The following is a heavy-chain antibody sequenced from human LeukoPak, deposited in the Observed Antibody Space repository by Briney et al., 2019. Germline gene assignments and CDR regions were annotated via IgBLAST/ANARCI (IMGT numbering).Heavy chain of an antibody. V-gene: IGHV3-23*01. Sequence: GGSLRLSCAASGFTFSTYWMHWVRQAPGKGLLWVSTITSGGSTYYPDSVKGRITISRDNSKNTLYLQMNSLTADDTAVYYCAKYVVAASTYYFDYWGQGTLVTVSS. D-gene: IGHD2-15*01. CDR3: AKYVVAASTYYFDY. CDR1: GFTFSTYW. CDR2: ITSGGST. J-gene: IGHJ4*02.